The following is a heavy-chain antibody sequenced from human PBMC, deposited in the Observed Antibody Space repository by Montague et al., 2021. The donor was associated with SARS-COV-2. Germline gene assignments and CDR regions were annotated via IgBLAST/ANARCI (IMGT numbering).Heavy chain of an antibody. Sequence: SETLSLTCTVSGDSISSGYFYWGWIRQPPGKGLEWVGTTHYSGITYYNPSLKSRVTISVGTSRNQFSLKLSSVTAADTAIYYCARHLAISGPAAVSDYWGQGTLVTVSS. V-gene: IGHV4-39*01. CDR3: ARHLAISGPAAVSDY. CDR2: THYSGIT. D-gene: IGHD2-2*01. J-gene: IGHJ4*02. CDR1: GDSISSGYFY.